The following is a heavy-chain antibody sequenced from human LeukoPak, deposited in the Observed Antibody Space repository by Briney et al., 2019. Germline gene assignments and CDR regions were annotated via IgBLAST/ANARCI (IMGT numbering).Heavy chain of an antibody. Sequence: GASVKVSCKASGGTFSSYAISWVRQAPGQGLEWMGGIIPIFGTANYAQKFQGRVTITADKSTSTAYMELSSLRSEDTAVYYCASGRRRGIVLMVYAFLTGGAFDIWGQGTMVTVSS. CDR1: GGTFSSYA. CDR3: ASGRRRGIVLMVYAFLTGGAFDI. CDR2: IIPIFGTA. V-gene: IGHV1-69*06. J-gene: IGHJ3*02. D-gene: IGHD2-8*01.